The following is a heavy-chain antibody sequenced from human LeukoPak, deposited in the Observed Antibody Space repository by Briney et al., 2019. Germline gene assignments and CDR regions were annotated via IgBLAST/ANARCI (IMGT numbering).Heavy chain of an antibody. V-gene: IGHV3-64D*09. Sequence: RGSLRLSCAASGFTFSDYYMSWIRHGPREGLEWVSSISANGGRAYYADPVKGRFTISRDNSKDTVYLQMSSLRADDTAVYYCVKDTYNGSWDAFDVWGQGTMVTVSS. CDR3: VKDTYNGSWDAFDV. CDR1: GFTFSDYY. CDR2: ISANGGRA. D-gene: IGHD1-26*01. J-gene: IGHJ3*01.